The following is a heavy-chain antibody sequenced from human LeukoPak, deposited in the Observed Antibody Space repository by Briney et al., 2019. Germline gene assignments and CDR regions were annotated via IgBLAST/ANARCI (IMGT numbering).Heavy chain of an antibody. V-gene: IGHV1-69*06. CDR1: GGTFSSYA. J-gene: IGHJ4*02. CDR2: IIPIFGTA. D-gene: IGHD3-22*01. CDR3: AREISSGPYDY. Sequence: ASVKVSCKASGGTFSSYAISWVRQAPGQGLEWMGGIIPIFGTANYAQKFQGRVTITADKSTSTAYMELSSLRSEDTAVYYCAREISSGPYDYWGRGTLVTVSS.